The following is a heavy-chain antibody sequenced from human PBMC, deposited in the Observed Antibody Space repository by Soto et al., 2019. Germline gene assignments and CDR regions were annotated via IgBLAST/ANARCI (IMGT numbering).Heavy chain of an antibody. V-gene: IGHV1-24*01. D-gene: IGHD2-2*01. Sequence: GASVKVSCKVSGYTLTELSMHWVRQAPGKGLEWMGGFDPEDGETIYAQKFQGRVTMTEDTSTDTAYMELSSLRSEDTAVYYCATLVVQAAIISSWFDPWGQGTLVTVSS. CDR1: GYTLTELS. J-gene: IGHJ5*02. CDR3: ATLVVQAAIISSWFDP. CDR2: FDPEDGET.